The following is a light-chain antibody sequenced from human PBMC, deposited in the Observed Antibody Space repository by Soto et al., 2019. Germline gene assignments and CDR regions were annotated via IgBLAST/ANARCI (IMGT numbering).Light chain of an antibody. J-gene: IGKJ1*01. CDR2: DAS. CDR3: QQYDHLPRT. V-gene: IGKV1-33*01. CDR1: QEISIY. Sequence: DIQMIQSPSSLSASVGDRVTITCQASQEISIYLNWYQQKPGKAPKLLIYDASNLERGVPSRFSGRGSGTDFTFTIGSLQPEDFATYYCQQYDHLPRTFGRGTKVEIK.